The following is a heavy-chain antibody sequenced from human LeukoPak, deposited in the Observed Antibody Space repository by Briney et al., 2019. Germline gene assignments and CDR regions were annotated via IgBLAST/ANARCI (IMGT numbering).Heavy chain of an antibody. Sequence: SETLSLTCTVPGGSISGSSYYWGWIRQPPGKGLEWIGSIYYSGSTYYNPSLKSRVTISVDTSKNQFSLKLSSVTAADTAVYYCARQSLDIVVVVAAWIDYWGQGTLVTVSS. J-gene: IGHJ4*02. D-gene: IGHD2-15*01. CDR2: IYYSGST. CDR3: ARQSLDIVVVVAAWIDY. CDR1: GGSISGSSYY. V-gene: IGHV4-39*01.